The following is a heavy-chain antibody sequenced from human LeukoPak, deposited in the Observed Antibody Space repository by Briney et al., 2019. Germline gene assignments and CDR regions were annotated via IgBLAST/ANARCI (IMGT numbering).Heavy chain of an antibody. Sequence: PSETLSLTCAVYGGSFSGNSWSWIRQPPGKGLEWIGEINHSGSTYYNPSLKSRVTISVDTSKNQFSLNLSSVTAADTAVYYCARGYYFDYWGQGTLVTVSS. CDR2: INHSGST. J-gene: IGHJ4*02. V-gene: IGHV4-34*01. CDR1: GGSFSGNS. CDR3: ARGYYFDY.